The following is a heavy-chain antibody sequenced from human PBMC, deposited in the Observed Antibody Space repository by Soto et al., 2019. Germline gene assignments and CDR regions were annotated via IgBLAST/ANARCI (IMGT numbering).Heavy chain of an antibody. CDR2: IYPANSDT. V-gene: IGHV5-51*01. CDR1: GYIFTNYW. D-gene: IGHD2-8*01. J-gene: IGHJ6*04. Sequence: PGESLKISCKGSGYIFTNYWIGWVRQMPGKGLEWMGIIYPANSDTRYSPSFQGQVTVSADKSISTAYLQWSSLKASDTAMYYCARLHNGVCYVWGKGTKVTVPS. CDR3: ARLHNGVCYV.